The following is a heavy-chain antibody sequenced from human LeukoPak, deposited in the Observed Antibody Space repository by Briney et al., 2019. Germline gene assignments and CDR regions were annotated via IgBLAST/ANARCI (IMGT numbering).Heavy chain of an antibody. J-gene: IGHJ4*02. CDR1: GFTFNTYW. CDR3: ARSIAAAGTGY. D-gene: IGHD6-13*01. CDR2: VRPDGREQ. Sequence: PGGSLRLSCSASGFTFNTYWMSWVRQAPGKGLQWVANVRPDGREQRYVDSVKGRFTISRDNAKNSLYLQMNSLRAEDTAVYYCARSIAAAGTGYWGQGTLVTVSS. V-gene: IGHV3-7*01.